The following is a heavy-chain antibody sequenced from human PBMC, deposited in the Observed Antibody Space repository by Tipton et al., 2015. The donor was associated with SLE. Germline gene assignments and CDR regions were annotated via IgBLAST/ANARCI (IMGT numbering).Heavy chain of an antibody. V-gene: IGHV3-33*01. D-gene: IGHD3-10*01. J-gene: IGHJ4*02. CDR3: ARDGESGEDY. CDR1: GFTFSSYG. Sequence: SGFTFSSYGMHWVRQAPGKGLEWVADIWYDGSNKYYADSVKGRFTISRDNSKNTLYLQMNSLRAEDTAVYYCARDGESGEDYWGQGTLVTVSS. CDR2: IWYDGSNK.